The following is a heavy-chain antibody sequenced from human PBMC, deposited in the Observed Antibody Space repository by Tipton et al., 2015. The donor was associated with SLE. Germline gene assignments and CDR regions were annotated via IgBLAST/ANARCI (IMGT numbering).Heavy chain of an antibody. V-gene: IGHV4-34*01. CDR2: INHSGST. CDR3: AWGELYSLFDY. J-gene: IGHJ4*02. CDR1: GGSFSGYY. D-gene: IGHD3-16*01. Sequence: TLSLTCAVYGGSFSGYYWSWIRQPPGKGLEWIGEINHSGSTYYNPSLKSRVTISVDTSKNQFSLKLSSVTAADTAVYYCAWGELYSLFDYWGQGTLVTVSS.